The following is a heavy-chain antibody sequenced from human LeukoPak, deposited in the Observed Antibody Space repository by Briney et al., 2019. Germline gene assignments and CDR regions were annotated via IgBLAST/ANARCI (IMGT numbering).Heavy chain of an antibody. CDR3: AAARRVRIAARPFDY. D-gene: IGHD6-6*01. J-gene: IGHJ4*02. CDR2: INHSGST. CDR1: GGSFSGYY. Sequence: SETLSLTCAVYGGSFSGYYWSWIRQPPVKGLEWIGEINHSGSTNYNPSLKSRVTISVDTSKNRFSLKLSSVTAADTAVYYCAAARRVRIAARPFDYWGQGTLVTVSS. V-gene: IGHV4-34*01.